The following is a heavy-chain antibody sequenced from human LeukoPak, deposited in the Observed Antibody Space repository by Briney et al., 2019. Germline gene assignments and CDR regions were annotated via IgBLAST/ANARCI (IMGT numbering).Heavy chain of an antibody. D-gene: IGHD1-1*01. CDR3: ARHLGQRVPSGFDN. J-gene: IGHJ4*02. V-gene: IGHV3-23*01. CDR1: GFNFVDYA. Sequence: GGSLRLSCAASGFNFVDYAMHWVRQVPGKGLEWVSAISNSDGRTYYGDSVRGRFTISRDNSKNTVNLQMNSPRAEDTAVYYCARHLGQRVPSGFDNWGQGSLVTVSS. CDR2: ISNSDGRT.